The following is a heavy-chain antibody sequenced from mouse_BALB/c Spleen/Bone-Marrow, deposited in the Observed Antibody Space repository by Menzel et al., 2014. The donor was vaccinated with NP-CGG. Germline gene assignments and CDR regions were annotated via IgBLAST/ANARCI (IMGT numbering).Heavy chain of an antibody. CDR2: INPDSSTI. CDR3: ARPYYRYLYFDY. V-gene: IGHV4-1*02. D-gene: IGHD2-14*01. J-gene: IGHJ2*01. Sequence: EVQLQESGGGLVQPGGSLKLSCAASGFDFSRYWMNWVRQAPGKGLEWIEEINPDSSTINYTPFLKDKFIISRDNAKNTLYLQMSKVRSEDTALYYCARPYYRYLYFDYWGQGTTLTVSS. CDR1: GFDFSRYW.